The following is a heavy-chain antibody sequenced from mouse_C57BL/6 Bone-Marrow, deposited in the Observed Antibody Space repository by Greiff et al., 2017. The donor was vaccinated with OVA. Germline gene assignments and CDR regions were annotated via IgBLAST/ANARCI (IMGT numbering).Heavy chain of an antibody. V-gene: IGHV6-6*01. J-gene: IGHJ3*01. CDR3: TPSFYYGYDGFFAY. CDR1: GFTFGDAW. D-gene: IGHD2-2*01. Sequence: EVQGVESGGGLVQPGGSMKLSCAASGFTFGDAWMAWVRQSPEKGLEWVAEIRNKANNHATYYAESVKGRFTISRDDSKSSVYLQMNSLRAEDTGIYYCTPSFYYGYDGFFAYWGQGTLVTVSA. CDR2: IRNKANNHAT.